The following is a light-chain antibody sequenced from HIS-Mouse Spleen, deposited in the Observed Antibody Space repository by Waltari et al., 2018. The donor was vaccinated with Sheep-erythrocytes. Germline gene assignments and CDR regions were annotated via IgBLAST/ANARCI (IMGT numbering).Light chain of an antibody. CDR3: CSYAGSSTPWV. Sequence: QSALTQPRSVSGSPGQSVTISCTGTSSDVGGCNYGSWYQQHPGKAPKLMIYDSSNRPTGVPDRFSGSTSCHTASLTISGLQAEDEADYYCCSYAGSSTPWVFGGGTKLTVL. J-gene: IGLJ3*02. CDR2: DSS. CDR1: SSDVGGCNY. V-gene: IGLV2-11*01.